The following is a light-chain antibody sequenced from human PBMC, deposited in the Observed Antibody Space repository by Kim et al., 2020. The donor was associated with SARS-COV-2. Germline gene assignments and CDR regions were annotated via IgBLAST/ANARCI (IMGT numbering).Light chain of an antibody. Sequence: APGKTARINCGGNNSGSKRGHWYQQKPGPAPVLVIYYDSDRPSGIPERFSGSNSGNTATLTISRVEAGDEADYYCQVWDSSSDHVVFGGGTQLTVL. CDR1: NSGSKR. V-gene: IGLV3-21*04. CDR2: YDS. J-gene: IGLJ2*01. CDR3: QVWDSSSDHVV.